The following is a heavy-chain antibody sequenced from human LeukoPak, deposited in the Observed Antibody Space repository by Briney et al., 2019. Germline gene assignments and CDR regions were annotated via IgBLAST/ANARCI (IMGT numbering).Heavy chain of an antibody. V-gene: IGHV4-61*01. CDR2: IYYSGST. J-gene: IGHJ6*02. CDR1: GGSISSSSYY. D-gene: IGHD4-23*01. Sequence: SETLSLTCTVSGGSISSSSYYWGWIRQPPGKGLEWIGYIYYSGSTNYNPSLKSRVTISVDTSKNQFSLKLSSVTAADTAVYYCAREQNSYGGNSYYYYYGMDVWGQGTTVTVSS. CDR3: AREQNSYGGNSYYYYYGMDV.